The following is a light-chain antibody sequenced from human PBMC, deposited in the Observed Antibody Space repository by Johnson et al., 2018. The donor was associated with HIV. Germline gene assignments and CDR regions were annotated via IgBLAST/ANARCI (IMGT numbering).Light chain of an antibody. CDR1: SPNIENNY. CDR2: ENN. J-gene: IGLJ1*01. Sequence: QSVLTQPPSVSATPGQKVTISCSGSSPNIENNYVSWYQQLPETAPKLLIYENNKRPSGIPDRFSGSKSGTSATLGVTGLQTGDEADYFCGTWDSSLSAYVFGTGTKVTVL. V-gene: IGLV1-51*02. CDR3: GTWDSSLSAYV.